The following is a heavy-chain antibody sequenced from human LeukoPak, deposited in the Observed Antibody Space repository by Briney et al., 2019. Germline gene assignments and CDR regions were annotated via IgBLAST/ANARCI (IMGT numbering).Heavy chain of an antibody. CDR1: GGSFSGYY. CDR3: ARGPSARRWFDP. Sequence: SETLSLTCAVYGGSFSGYYWSWIRQPPGKGLEWIGEINHSGSTNYNPSLKSRVTISVDTSKSQFSLKLSSVTAADTAVYYCARGPSARRWFDPWGQGTLVTVSS. D-gene: IGHD6-6*01. CDR2: INHSGST. J-gene: IGHJ5*02. V-gene: IGHV4-34*01.